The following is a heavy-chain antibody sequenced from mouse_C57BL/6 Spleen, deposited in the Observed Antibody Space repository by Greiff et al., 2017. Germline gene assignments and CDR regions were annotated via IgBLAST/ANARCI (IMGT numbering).Heavy chain of an antibody. Sequence: EVQLQQSGPELVKPGASVKISCKASGYTFTDYYMNWVKQSHGKSLEWIGDINPNNGGTSYNQKFKGKATLTVDKSSSTAYMELRSLTSEDSAVYYCARTGYDYPYFDYWGQGTTLTVSS. V-gene: IGHV1-26*01. J-gene: IGHJ2*01. CDR2: INPNNGGT. CDR1: GYTFTDYY. D-gene: IGHD2-4*01. CDR3: ARTGYDYPYFDY.